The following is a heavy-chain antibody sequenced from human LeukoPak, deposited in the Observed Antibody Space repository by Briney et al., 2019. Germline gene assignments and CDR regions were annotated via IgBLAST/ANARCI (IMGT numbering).Heavy chain of an antibody. CDR1: GYTFTGYY. Sequence: ASVKVSCKASGYTFTGYYMHWVRQAPGQGLECMGCINPNSGGTNYAQKFQGRVTMTRDTSISTAYMELSRLRSDDTAVYYCARAFPSIAARPGAVDYWGQGTLVTVSS. J-gene: IGHJ4*02. D-gene: IGHD6-6*01. CDR2: INPNSGGT. CDR3: ARAFPSIAARPGAVDY. V-gene: IGHV1-2*02.